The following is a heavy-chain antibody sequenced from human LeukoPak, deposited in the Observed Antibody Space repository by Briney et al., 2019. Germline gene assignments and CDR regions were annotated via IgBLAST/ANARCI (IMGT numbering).Heavy chain of an antibody. CDR3: AKLGVRLTSTGQDY. CDR2: INYNGVIT. J-gene: IGHJ4*02. V-gene: IGHV3-23*01. CDR1: EFTFSSYV. Sequence: GGSLRLSCAASEFTFSSYVMYWVRQAPGKGLEWVAAINYNGVITDYADSVRGRFTISRDNSKNTLYLQMNSLRGEDTAVYYCAKLGVRLTSTGQDYWGQGPLVTVSS. D-gene: IGHD3-9*01.